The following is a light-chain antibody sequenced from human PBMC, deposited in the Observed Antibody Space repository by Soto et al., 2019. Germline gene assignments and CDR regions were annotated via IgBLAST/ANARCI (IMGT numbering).Light chain of an antibody. CDR2: GAS. Sequence: VVAHSAGTLSLTPGARATLSCGASQSVSNNLAWYHQKPGQAPRPLIYGASTRATGVPARFSGSGSGTEFTLTISSLQSEDSAIYYCQQYSSWPFTFGPGTKVDIK. V-gene: IGKV3-15*01. CDR1: QSVSNN. J-gene: IGKJ3*01. CDR3: QQYSSWPFT.